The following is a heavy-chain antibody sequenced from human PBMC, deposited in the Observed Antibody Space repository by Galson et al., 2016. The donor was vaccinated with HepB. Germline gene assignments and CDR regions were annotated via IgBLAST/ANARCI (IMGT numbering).Heavy chain of an antibody. CDR2: TYYRSKWYN. Sequence: CAISGDSVSSNNAAWNWIRQSPSRGLEWLGRTYYRSKWYNDYAVSVKSRITVNPDTSKNHFSMHLNSVTPEDTAVYYCARAWGRGRYYYSAGNLNLVGGLDVWGQGTTVSVSS. V-gene: IGHV6-1*01. J-gene: IGHJ6*02. CDR1: GDSVSSNNAA. D-gene: IGHD3-10*01. CDR3: ARAWGRGRYYYSAGNLNLVGGLDV.